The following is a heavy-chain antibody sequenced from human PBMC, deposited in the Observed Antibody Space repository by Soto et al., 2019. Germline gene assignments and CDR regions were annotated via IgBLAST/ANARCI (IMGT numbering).Heavy chain of an antibody. Sequence: GAPVKVSRKAFGGTLSSYAISWVRQGPGQGLEWMGGIIPLFGTANYAQKFQGRVTITADESTSTAYMELSSLRSEDTAVYYCARGRIAVAAPLDYWGQGTLVTVSS. CDR2: IIPLFGTA. J-gene: IGHJ4*02. CDR1: GGTLSSYA. V-gene: IGHV1-69*13. D-gene: IGHD6-19*01. CDR3: ARGRIAVAAPLDY.